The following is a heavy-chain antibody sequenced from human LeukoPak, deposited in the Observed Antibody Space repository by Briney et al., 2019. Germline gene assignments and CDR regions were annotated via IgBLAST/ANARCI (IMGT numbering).Heavy chain of an antibody. Sequence: GASVKVSCKASGYTFTSYYMHWVRQAPGQGLEWMGIINPSGGSTSYAQKFQGRVTMTRDTSTSTVYMELSSLRSEDTAVYYCAREGYYDGRGQESSQHGGQGPRVTVSS. J-gene: IGHJ1*01. D-gene: IGHD3-22*01. CDR2: INPSGGST. CDR3: AREGYYDGRGQESSQH. CDR1: GYTFTSYY. V-gene: IGHV1-46*01.